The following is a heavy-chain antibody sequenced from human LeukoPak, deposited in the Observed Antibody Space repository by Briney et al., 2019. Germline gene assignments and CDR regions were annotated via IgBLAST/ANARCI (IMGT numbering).Heavy chain of an antibody. V-gene: IGHV3-21*01. CDR3: ARSPRNMVRGVMVAFDI. CDR2: ISSSSSYI. CDR1: GFTFSSYS. Sequence: PGGSLRLSCAASGFTFSSYSMNWVRQAPGKGLEWVSSISSSSSYIYYADSVKGRFTISRDNAKNSLYLQMNSLRAEDTAVYYCARSPRNMVRGVMVAFDIWGQGTMVTVSS. D-gene: IGHD3-10*01. J-gene: IGHJ3*02.